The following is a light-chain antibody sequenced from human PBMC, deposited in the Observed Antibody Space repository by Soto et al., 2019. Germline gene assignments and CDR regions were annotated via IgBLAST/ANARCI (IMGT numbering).Light chain of an antibody. CDR3: HQRWRWPSNT. Sequence: ESVMTQSPATLSVSPGERATLSCRASQSVSTNLAWYQQKPGEAPRLLIYGASNRATGIPARFSGSGSGTEFTLTISSLQSEDFAVYYCHQRWRWPSNTFGQGTRLEIK. J-gene: IGKJ5*01. CDR1: QSVSTN. V-gene: IGKV3-15*01. CDR2: GAS.